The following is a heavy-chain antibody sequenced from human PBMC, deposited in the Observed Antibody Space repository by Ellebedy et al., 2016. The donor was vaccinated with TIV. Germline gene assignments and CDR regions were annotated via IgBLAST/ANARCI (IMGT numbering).Heavy chain of an antibody. Sequence: MPSETLSLTCTVSGDSISSHYSSWIRQSPGKGLEWIGYMSYSGSTNYNPALKSRVTISVDTSKNQFSLRLSSVTAADTAVYYCARRASGRSDLGRVVYFDYWGQGTLVTVSS. V-gene: IGHV4-59*08. CDR3: ARRASGRSDLGRVVYFDY. CDR1: GDSISSHY. CDR2: MSYSGST. J-gene: IGHJ4*02. D-gene: IGHD1-26*01.